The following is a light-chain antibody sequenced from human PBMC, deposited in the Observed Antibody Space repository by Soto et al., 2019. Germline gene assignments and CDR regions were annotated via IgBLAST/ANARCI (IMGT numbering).Light chain of an antibody. CDR1: QTISNW. V-gene: IGKV1-5*03. CDR2: KAS. Sequence: IQMTQSPSTLSASVGDRVTITCQASQTISNWLAWYQQKPGKAPKLLIYKASTFESGVPSRFSGSGSGTEFTLTISSLQPEDFATHYCQQYNSYSQTFGQGTKVEIK. J-gene: IGKJ1*01. CDR3: QQYNSYSQT.